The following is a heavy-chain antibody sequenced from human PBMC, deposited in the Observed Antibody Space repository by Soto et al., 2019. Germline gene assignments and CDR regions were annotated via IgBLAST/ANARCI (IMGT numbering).Heavy chain of an antibody. CDR1: GLTFSSYS. D-gene: IGHD3-22*01. Sequence: PVGPLRLSWAASGLTFSSYSVSWIRKATGKGLEWVSSSSSSSTYIYYADSVKGRFTISRDNSKNTLYLQMNSLRREDTSVYYCAREYSLAVVAPGYWGQGILVSVSS. CDR3: AREYSLAVVAPGY. CDR2: SSSSSTYI. J-gene: IGHJ4*02. V-gene: IGHV3-21*01.